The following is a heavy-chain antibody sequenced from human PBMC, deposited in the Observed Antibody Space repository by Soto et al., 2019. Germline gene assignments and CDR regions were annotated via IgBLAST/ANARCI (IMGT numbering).Heavy chain of an antibody. V-gene: IGHV4-39*01. Sequence: SETLSLTCTVSGGSISSSSYYWGWIRQPPGKGLEWIGSIYYSGSTYYNPSLKSRVTISVDTSKNQFSLKLSSVTAADTAVYYCARRGLGYCSSTSCYYRDYFDYWGQGTLVTVSS. J-gene: IGHJ4*02. D-gene: IGHD2-2*01. CDR3: ARRGLGYCSSTSCYYRDYFDY. CDR2: IYYSGST. CDR1: GGSISSSSYY.